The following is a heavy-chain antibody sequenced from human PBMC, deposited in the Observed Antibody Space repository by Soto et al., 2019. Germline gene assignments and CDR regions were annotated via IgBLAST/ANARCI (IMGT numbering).Heavy chain of an antibody. J-gene: IGHJ4*02. CDR2: IIPIFGSG. V-gene: IGHV1-69*01. CDR3: ARDRAGYYSHFVY. Sequence: QVQLVQSGAEVKKPGSSMKVSCKTSGGTFSSYAISWVRQAPGQGLEWMGGIIPIFGSGNYAQKFQGRINITADESTSSVYLELTSLRSEDTAVYYCARDRAGYYSHFVYWGQGTLVTVSS. D-gene: IGHD3-22*01. CDR1: GGTFSSYA.